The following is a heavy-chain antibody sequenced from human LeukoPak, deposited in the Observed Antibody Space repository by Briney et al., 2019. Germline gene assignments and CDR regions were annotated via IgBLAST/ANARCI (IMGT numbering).Heavy chain of an antibody. Sequence: ASVKVSCKTSGYTFTGYYMHWVRQAPGQGLEWMGWINPNSGGTNYAQKFQGRVTMTRDTSINTDYMELSRLRSDDTAVYYCAKEDSGSSIDYWGQGTLVTVSS. D-gene: IGHD1-26*01. CDR3: AKEDSGSSIDY. V-gene: IGHV1-2*02. CDR1: GYTFTGYY. CDR2: INPNSGGT. J-gene: IGHJ4*02.